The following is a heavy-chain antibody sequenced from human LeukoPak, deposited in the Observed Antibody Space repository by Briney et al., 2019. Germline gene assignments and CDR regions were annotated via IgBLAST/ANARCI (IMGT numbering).Heavy chain of an antibody. Sequence: GGSLRLSCAASGFTFSSYAMHWVRQAPGEGLEWVAVISYDGSNKYYADSVKGRFTISRDNSKNTLYLQMNSLRAEDTAVYYCARAGLRYQLLCDINYWGQGTLVTVSS. V-gene: IGHV3-30-3*01. J-gene: IGHJ4*02. CDR1: GFTFSSYA. CDR3: ARAGLRYQLLCDINY. CDR2: ISYDGSNK. D-gene: IGHD2-2*01.